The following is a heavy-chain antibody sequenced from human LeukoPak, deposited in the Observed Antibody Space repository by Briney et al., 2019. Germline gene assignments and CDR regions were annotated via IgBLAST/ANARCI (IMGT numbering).Heavy chain of an antibody. CDR3: ARTLSAYSSSWYYFDY. J-gene: IGHJ4*02. D-gene: IGHD6-13*01. V-gene: IGHV4-59*08. CDR1: GVSISSYY. Sequence: SETLSLTCTVSGVSISSYYWSWIRQPPGKGLEWIGYIYYSGSTNYNPSLKSRVTISVDTSKNQFSLKLSSVTAADTAVYYCARTLSAYSSSWYYFDYWGQGTLVTVSS. CDR2: IYYSGST.